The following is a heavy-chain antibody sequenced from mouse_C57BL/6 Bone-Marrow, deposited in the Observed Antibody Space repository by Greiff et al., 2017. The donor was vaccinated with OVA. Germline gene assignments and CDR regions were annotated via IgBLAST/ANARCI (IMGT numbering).Heavy chain of an antibody. D-gene: IGHD1-1*01. V-gene: IGHV1-64*01. J-gene: IGHJ2*01. CDR1: GYTFTSYW. CDR2: IHPNSGST. CDR3: ASYYGSSYIDY. Sequence: VQLQESGAELVKPGASVKLSCKASGYTFTSYWMHWVKQRPGQGLEWIGMIHPNSGSTNYNEKFKSKATLTVDKSSSTAYMQLSSLTSEDSAVYYCASYYGSSYIDYWGQGTTLTVSS.